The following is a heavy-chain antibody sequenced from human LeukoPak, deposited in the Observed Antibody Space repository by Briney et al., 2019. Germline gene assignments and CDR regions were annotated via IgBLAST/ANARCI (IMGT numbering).Heavy chain of an antibody. CDR2: IKEDGSEK. V-gene: IGHV3-7*05. CDR1: VFTFRISS. Sequence: GGSLRLSCGASVFTFRISSMTWVRQAPGKGLEWVANIKEDGSEKNYVDSVKGRFTISRDNAKNSLYLQMTSLRAEDTDAYSCPTDVGADYLWGTYRSPFDYWGQGTLVTVSS. D-gene: IGHD3-16*02. CDR3: PTDVGADYLWGTYRSPFDY. J-gene: IGHJ4*02.